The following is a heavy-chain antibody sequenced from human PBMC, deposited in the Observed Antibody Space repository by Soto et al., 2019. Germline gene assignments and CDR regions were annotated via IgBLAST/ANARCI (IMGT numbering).Heavy chain of an antibody. CDR3: TTAHPRGPDY. CDR1: GFTFSNAW. V-gene: IGHV3-15*01. Sequence: PGGSLRPSCAASGFTFSNAWMNWVRQAPGKGLEWVGLIKSKTDGGTIDYPAPVKGRFIISRDDSRNTLYLQMNSLKTEDTAVYYCTTAHPRGPDYWGQGTLVTVSS. J-gene: IGHJ4*02. D-gene: IGHD5-12*01. CDR2: IKSKTDGGTI.